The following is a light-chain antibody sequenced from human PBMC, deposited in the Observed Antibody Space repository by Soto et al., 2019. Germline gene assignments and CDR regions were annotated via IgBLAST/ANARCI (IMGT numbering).Light chain of an antibody. CDR1: QNFGTW. V-gene: IGKV1-5*01. J-gene: IGKJ1*01. CDR2: DVS. Sequence: DFQMTQSTSTLFASVGDRVTITCRARQNFGTWFGWYQQKPGGAPSLLIYDVSNLETGVPSRFSGSGSGTDFTLTISSLQLDDFATYYCQQGNSYPRTFGQGTKVDIK. CDR3: QQGNSYPRT.